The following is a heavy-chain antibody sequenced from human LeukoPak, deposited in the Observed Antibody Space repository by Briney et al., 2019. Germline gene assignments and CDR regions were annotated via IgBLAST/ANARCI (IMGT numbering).Heavy chain of an antibody. V-gene: IGHV3-66*03. CDR1: GFSVSNYY. D-gene: IGHD4-17*01. CDR3: ARDRAVTQDWVEFDP. CDR2: IRDSAET. Sequence: GGSLRLSCAGSGFSVSNYYMSWVRQAPGKGLDWVSLIRDSAETFYADSVKGRFTISRDNSKNTMYLQMNRLRVEDAAVYFCARDRAVTQDWVEFDPWGQGTLVTVSS. J-gene: IGHJ5*02.